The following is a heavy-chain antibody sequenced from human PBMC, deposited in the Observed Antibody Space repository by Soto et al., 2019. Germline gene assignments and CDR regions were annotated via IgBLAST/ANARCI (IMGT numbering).Heavy chain of an antibody. Sequence: QVQLQESGPGLVKPSQTLSLTCTVSGGSISSGGYYWSWIRQHPGKGLEWIGYIYYSGSTYYNPYVKSRDTISIDTSKNQFSLKLSSVTAADTAVYYCARGADIVVVPAAITFDYWGQGTLVTVSS. V-gene: IGHV4-31*03. CDR1: GGSISSGGYY. CDR2: IYYSGST. J-gene: IGHJ4*02. CDR3: ARGADIVVVPAAITFDY. D-gene: IGHD2-2*02.